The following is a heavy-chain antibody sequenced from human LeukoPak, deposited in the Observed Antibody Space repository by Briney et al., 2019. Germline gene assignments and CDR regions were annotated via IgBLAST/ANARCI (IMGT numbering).Heavy chain of an antibody. CDR2: IYYSGST. J-gene: IGHJ4*02. Sequence: SEALSLTCTACGGSISSYYWSWIRQPPGKGLEWIGYIYYSGSTNYNPSLKSRVTISVDTSKNQLSLKLSSVTAADTAVYYCARQNTYYFDYWGQGTLVTVSS. V-gene: IGHV4-59*08. CDR1: GGSISSYY. CDR3: ARQNTYYFDY. D-gene: IGHD2/OR15-2a*01.